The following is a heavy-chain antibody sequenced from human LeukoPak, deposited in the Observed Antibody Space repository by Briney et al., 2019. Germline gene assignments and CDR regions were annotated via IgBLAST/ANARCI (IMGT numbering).Heavy chain of an antibody. V-gene: IGHV3-30*04. CDR1: GFTFSSYA. CDR2: ISYDGSNK. CDR3: ARESVAVTPLVDY. J-gene: IGHJ4*02. D-gene: IGHD6-19*01. Sequence: GRSLRLSCAASGFTFSSYAMNWVRQAPGKGLEWVAVISYDGSNKYYADSVKGRFTISRDNSKNTLYLQMNSLRAEDTAVYYCARESVAVTPLVDYWGQGTLVTVSS.